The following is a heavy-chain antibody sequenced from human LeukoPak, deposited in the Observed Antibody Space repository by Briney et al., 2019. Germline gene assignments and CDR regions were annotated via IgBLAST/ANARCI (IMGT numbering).Heavy chain of an antibody. CDR1: GFPFTTYN. V-gene: IGHV3-48*01. J-gene: IGHJ4*02. Sequence: GGSLRLSCAVSGFPFTTYNMNWVRQAPGKGLEWVSYIDSSSSTIYYADSVKGRFTVSRDNAKNSLDLQMNSLRSEDTAVYYCVRDRGISFYFDYWGQGTLVTVSS. CDR3: VRDRGISFYFDY. D-gene: IGHD3-16*02. CDR2: IDSSSSTI.